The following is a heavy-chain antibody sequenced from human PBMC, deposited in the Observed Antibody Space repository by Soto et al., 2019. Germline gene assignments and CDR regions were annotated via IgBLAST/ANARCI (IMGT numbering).Heavy chain of an antibody. Sequence: PGGSLRLSCAASGFTFSSYAMSWVRQAPGKGLEWVSAISGSGGSTYYADSVKGRFTISRDNSKNTLYLQMNSLRAEDTAVYYCAKARGCSSTSCYGYFQHWGQGTLVTVSS. D-gene: IGHD2-2*01. CDR3: AKARGCSSTSCYGYFQH. CDR1: GFTFSSYA. J-gene: IGHJ1*01. V-gene: IGHV3-23*01. CDR2: ISGSGGST.